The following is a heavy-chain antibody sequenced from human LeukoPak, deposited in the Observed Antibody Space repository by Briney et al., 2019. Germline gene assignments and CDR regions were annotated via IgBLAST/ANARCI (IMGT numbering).Heavy chain of an antibody. CDR3: AKENSGEYFQH. Sequence: GGSLRLSCAASGFTFSSYGMHWVRQAPGKGLEWVAVISYDGSNKYYADSVKGRFTISRDNSKNTLYLQMNSLRAEDTAVYYCAKENSGEYFQHWGQGTLVTVSS. V-gene: IGHV3-30*18. D-gene: IGHD1-7*01. CDR2: ISYDGSNK. J-gene: IGHJ1*01. CDR1: GFTFSSYG.